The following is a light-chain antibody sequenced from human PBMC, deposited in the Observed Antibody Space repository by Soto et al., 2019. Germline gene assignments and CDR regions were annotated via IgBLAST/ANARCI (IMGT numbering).Light chain of an antibody. V-gene: IGLV7-46*01. CDR3: LLSYNGARGV. CDR2: DTD. J-gene: IGLJ1*01. CDR1: TGPVTSGDY. Sequence: QAVVTQEPSLTVSPGGTVTLTCASSTGPVTSGDYPYWFQQKPGQAPRTLIFDTDNKHSWTPARFSGFLLGGKAALTLSGAQREGEADYYCLLSYNGARGVFGPGTKLTVL.